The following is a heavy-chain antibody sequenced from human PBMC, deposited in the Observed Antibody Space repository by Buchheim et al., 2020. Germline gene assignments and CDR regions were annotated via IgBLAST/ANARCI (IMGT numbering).Heavy chain of an antibody. J-gene: IGHJ6*02. CDR3: ARGAFADGLDA. CDR1: GFSFSSYW. V-gene: IGHV3-74*01. CDR2: VKRDGSEI. Sequence: EVQLVESGGGLVQPGGSLRLSCAASGFSFSSYWMNWVRQAPGKGLVWISRVKRDGSEIFYADNVKGRFTISRDNDKNTLYLQMNSLRAEDTAVYYCARGAFADGLDAWGQGTT. D-gene: IGHD3-3*02.